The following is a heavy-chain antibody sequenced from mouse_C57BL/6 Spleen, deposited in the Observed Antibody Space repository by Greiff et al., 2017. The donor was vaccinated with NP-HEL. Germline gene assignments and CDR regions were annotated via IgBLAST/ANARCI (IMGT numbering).Heavy chain of an antibody. D-gene: IGHD2-3*01. Sequence: VQRVESGGGLVQPGASLKLSCESNEYEFPSHDMSWVRKTPEKRLELVAAINSDGGSTYYPDAMERRFIISRDNTKKTLYLQMSSLRSEDTALYYCARRAGYYGRFAYWGQGTLVTVSA. J-gene: IGHJ3*01. V-gene: IGHV5-2*01. CDR2: INSDGGST. CDR1: EYEFPSHD. CDR3: ARRAGYYGRFAY.